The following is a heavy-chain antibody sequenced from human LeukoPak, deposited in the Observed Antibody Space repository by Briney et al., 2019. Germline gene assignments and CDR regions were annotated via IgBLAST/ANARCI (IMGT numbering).Heavy chain of an antibody. CDR3: ARSGYSYGADAVDI. CDR2: VYYSGST. CDR1: GGSISSYY. V-gene: IGHV4-59*01. D-gene: IGHD5-18*01. J-gene: IGHJ3*02. Sequence: SETLSLTCTVSGGSISSYYWSWIRQPPGKGLEWIGYVYYSGSTNYNPSLKSRVTISVDTSKKQFSLKLSPVTAADTAVYYRARSGYSYGADAVDIWGQGTMVTVSS.